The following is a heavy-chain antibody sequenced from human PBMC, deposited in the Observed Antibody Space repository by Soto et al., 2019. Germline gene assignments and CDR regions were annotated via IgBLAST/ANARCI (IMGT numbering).Heavy chain of an antibody. CDR2: ISGSGGST. CDR1: GFTFSSYA. Sequence: GSLRLSCAASGFTFSSYAMSWVRQAPGKGLEWVSAISGSGGSTYYADSVKGRFTISRDNSKNTLYLQMNSLRAEDTAVYYCAGKLSSLDTIDYWGQGTLVTVYS. CDR3: AGKLSSLDTIDY. J-gene: IGHJ4*02. D-gene: IGHD6-13*01. V-gene: IGHV3-23*01.